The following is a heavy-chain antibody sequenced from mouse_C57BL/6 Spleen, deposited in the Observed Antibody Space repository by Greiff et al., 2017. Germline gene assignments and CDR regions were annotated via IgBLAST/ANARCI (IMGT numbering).Heavy chain of an antibody. V-gene: IGHV1-82*01. CDR3: AKVANRDPYYARDY. Sequence: QVQLQQSGPELVKPGASVKISCKASGYAFSSSWLNWVKQRPGKGLEWIGRIYPGDGATNYNGKFKGKATLTADKSSSTAYMQLSSLTSEDSAVYFCAKVANRDPYYARDYWGQGTSVTVSS. D-gene: IGHD4-1*01. J-gene: IGHJ4*01. CDR2: IYPGDGAT. CDR1: GYAFSSSW.